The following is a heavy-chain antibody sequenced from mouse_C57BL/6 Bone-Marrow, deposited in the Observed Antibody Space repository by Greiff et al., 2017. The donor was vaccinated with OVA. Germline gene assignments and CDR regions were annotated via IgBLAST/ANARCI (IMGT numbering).Heavy chain of an antibody. CDR1: GYTFTDYY. CDR2: INPYNGGT. J-gene: IGHJ4*01. V-gene: IGHV1-19*01. Sequence: VQLQQSGPVLVKPGASVKMSCKASGYTFTDYYMNWVKQSHGKSLEWIGVINPYNGGTSYNQKFKGKATLTVDKSSSTAYMELNSLTSEDSAVYYCARFLHYYAMDYWGQGTSVTVSS. CDR3: ARFLHYYAMDY.